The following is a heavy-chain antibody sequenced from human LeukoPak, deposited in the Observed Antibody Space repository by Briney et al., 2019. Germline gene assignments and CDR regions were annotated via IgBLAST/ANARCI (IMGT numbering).Heavy chain of an antibody. J-gene: IGHJ2*01. V-gene: IGHV3-48*04. CDR3: IVVLVPAAFWHFDV. D-gene: IGHD2-8*02. CDR1: GFTFSSYS. Sequence: PGGSLRLSCAASGFTFSSYSMDWVRQAPGKGLEWVSYISSSSSTIYYADSVKGRFTISRDNAKNSLYLQMNSLRAEDTAVYYCIVVLVPAAFWHFDVWGRGTQVTVSS. CDR2: ISSSSSTI.